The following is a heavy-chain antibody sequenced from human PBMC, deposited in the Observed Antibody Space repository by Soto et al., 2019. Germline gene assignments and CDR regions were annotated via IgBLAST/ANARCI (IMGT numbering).Heavy chain of an antibody. V-gene: IGHV4-59*01. CDR3: ARDFYPGAAADHHDI. CDR1: GGSISSYY. Sequence: SETLSLTCTVSGGSISSYYWSWIRQPPGKGLEWIGYIYYSGSTNYNPSLKSRVTISVDTSKNQFSLKLSSVTAADTAVYYCARDFYPGAAADHHDIWGQGTMVTVSS. J-gene: IGHJ3*02. D-gene: IGHD6-13*01. CDR2: IYYSGST.